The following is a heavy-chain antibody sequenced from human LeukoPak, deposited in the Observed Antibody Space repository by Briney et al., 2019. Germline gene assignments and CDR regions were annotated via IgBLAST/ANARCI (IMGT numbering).Heavy chain of an antibody. CDR2: ISYDGSNK. Sequence: GGSLRLSCAASGFTFSSYAMHWVRQAPGKGLEWVAVISYDGSNKYYADSVKGRFTISRDNSKNTLYLQMNSLRAEDTAVYYCARDLGSSIWDYWGQGTLVTVSS. D-gene: IGHD6-13*01. J-gene: IGHJ4*02. CDR3: ARDLGSSIWDY. V-gene: IGHV3-30-3*01. CDR1: GFTFSSYA.